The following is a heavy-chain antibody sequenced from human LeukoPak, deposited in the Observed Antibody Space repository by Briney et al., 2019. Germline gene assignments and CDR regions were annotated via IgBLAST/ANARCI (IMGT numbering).Heavy chain of an antibody. CDR2: IFYSGST. J-gene: IGHJ4*02. CDR3: ARCVVPAADFDY. Sequence: KPSETLSLTCTVSGGSISSKSYYWGWIRQPPGKGLEWIGTIFYSGSTYYNPSLKSRVTISVDTSKTQFSLKLSSVTAADTAVYYCARCVVPAADFDYWGQGTLVTVSS. V-gene: IGHV4-39*01. D-gene: IGHD2-2*01. CDR1: GGSISSKSYY.